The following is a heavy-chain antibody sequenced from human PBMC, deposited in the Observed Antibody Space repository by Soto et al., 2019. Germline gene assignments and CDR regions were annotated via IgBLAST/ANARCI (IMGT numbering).Heavy chain of an antibody. V-gene: IGHV3-72*01. D-gene: IGHD1-26*01. CDR2: SRRKVASYTT. CDR1: GFTLSDHY. Sequence: GGSLRLSCAASGFTLSDHYMDWVRQAPGKGLEWVGRSRRKVASYTTEYAASVKGRFTISRDDSKNSLYLQMNSLKTEDTAVYYCAAPGGGTYPHDALDVWGQGTMVTVSS. CDR3: AAPGGGTYPHDALDV. J-gene: IGHJ3*01.